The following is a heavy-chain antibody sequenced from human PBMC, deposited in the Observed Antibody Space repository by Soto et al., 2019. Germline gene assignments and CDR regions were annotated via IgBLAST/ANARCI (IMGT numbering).Heavy chain of an antibody. CDR3: AKDIGGADGYYYNMDV. D-gene: IGHD6-25*01. CDR2: ISWNSGSI. Sequence: EVQLVESGGGLVQPGRSLRLSCAASGFTFDDYAMHWVRQAPGKGLEWVSGISWNSGSIGYADSVKGRFTISRDNAKKSLYLQMNSLRTEDTALYYCAKDIGGADGYYYNMDVWGKGTTVTVSS. CDR1: GFTFDDYA. V-gene: IGHV3-9*01. J-gene: IGHJ6*03.